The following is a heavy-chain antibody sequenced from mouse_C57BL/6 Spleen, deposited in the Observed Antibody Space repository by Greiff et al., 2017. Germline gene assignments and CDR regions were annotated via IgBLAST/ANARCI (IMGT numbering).Heavy chain of an antibody. D-gene: IGHD1-1*01. CDR2: IWGGGST. CDR1: GFSLTSYG. Sequence: VQLQQSGPGLVAPSQSLSITCTVSGFSLTSYGVDWVRQPPGKGLELLGVIWGGGSTNYNSATLSRLSISKDNAMIQVFLKMNSLQTDDTSMYYCAKHGDYYGSSYGYFDFWGTGTTVTVSS. J-gene: IGHJ1*03. V-gene: IGHV2-9*01. CDR3: AKHGDYYGSSYGYFDF.